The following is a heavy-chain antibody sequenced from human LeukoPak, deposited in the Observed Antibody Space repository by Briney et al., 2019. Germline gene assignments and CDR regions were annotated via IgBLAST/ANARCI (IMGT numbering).Heavy chain of an antibody. CDR1: GGTFSSYT. Sequence: GASVKVSCKASGGTFSSYTISWVRQAPGQGLEWMGRIIPILGIANYAQKFQGRVTITADKSTSTVYMELSRLRSEDTAVYYCASGYSSSSAYFDYWGQGTLVTVSS. D-gene: IGHD6-6*01. V-gene: IGHV1-69*02. CDR3: ASGYSSSSAYFDY. J-gene: IGHJ4*02. CDR2: IIPILGIA.